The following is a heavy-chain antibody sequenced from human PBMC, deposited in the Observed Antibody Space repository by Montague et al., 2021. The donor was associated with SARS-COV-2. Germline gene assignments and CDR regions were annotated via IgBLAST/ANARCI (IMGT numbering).Heavy chain of an antibody. J-gene: IGHJ6*02. CDR1: GGSFSGHY. V-gene: IGHV4-34*01. D-gene: IGHD3-10*01. CDR3: ARGNSHYYGSGSYYAHYYGMDV. Sequence: SETLSLTCAVYGGSFSGHYWSWIRQPPGKGLEWIGEIIHSGSTNYNPSLKSRVTISVDTSKNQFSLKLSSVTAADTAVYYCARGNSHYYGSGSYYAHYYGMDVWGQGTTATVSS. CDR2: IIHSGST.